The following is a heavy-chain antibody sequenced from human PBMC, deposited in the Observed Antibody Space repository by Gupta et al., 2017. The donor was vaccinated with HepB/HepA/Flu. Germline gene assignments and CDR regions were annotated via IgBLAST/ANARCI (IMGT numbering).Heavy chain of an antibody. V-gene: IGHV3-74*01. CDR3: LTYRGCIECMVKNQKPDS. Sequence: EAQVVESGGRLVQPGGSLRLSCTASGFPFSECWMQWVRQAPGKGLVWVSRSKGAGSVITPADSGQVGVTISRDNDKATLDWQINRPRDAAKDVYLCLTYRGCIECMVKNQKPDSWGQGTLVTGSA. CDR2: SKGAGSVI. J-gene: IGHJ4*02. D-gene: IGHD2-8*01. CDR1: GFPFSECW.